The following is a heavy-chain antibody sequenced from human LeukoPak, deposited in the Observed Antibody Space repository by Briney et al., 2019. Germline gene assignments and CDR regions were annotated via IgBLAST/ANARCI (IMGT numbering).Heavy chain of an antibody. D-gene: IGHD6-25*01. J-gene: IGHJ1*01. CDR1: GFTFSSYS. Sequence: GGSLRLSCAASGFTFSSYSMNWVRQAPGKGLEWVSSISSSSSYIYYADSVKGRFTISRDNAKNSLYLQMNSLRAEDTAVYYCARDYHSSGHAEYFQHWGQGTLVTVSS. V-gene: IGHV3-21*01. CDR2: ISSSSSYI. CDR3: ARDYHSSGHAEYFQH.